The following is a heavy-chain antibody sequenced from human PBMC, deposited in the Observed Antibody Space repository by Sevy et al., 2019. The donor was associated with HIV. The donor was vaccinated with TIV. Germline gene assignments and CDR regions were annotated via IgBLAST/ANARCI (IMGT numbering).Heavy chain of an antibody. J-gene: IGHJ4*02. CDR1: GFSLSNYA. D-gene: IGHD6-6*01. CDR3: AKGRIPSIGTLGPFDS. Sequence: GGSLRLSCAASGFSLSNYAMSWVRQAPGKGLEWISTKTGSAGVTYYADSVKGRFTISRDNFKNTLFLQMNSLRAEDTALYYCAKGRIPSIGTLGPFDSWCQGTLVTVSS. CDR2: KTGSAGVT. V-gene: IGHV3-23*01.